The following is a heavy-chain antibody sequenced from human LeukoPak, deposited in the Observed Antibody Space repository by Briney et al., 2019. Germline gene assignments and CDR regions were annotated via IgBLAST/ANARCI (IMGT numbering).Heavy chain of an antibody. V-gene: IGHV4-30-4*01. Sequence: TPSQTLSLTCTVSGGSISSGDYYWSWIRQPPGKGLEWIGYIYYSGSTYYNPSLKSRVTISVDTSKNQFSLKLNSVTAADTAVYYCARDGGKRRAKVSWGQWPLNSYYYGMDVWGKGTTVTVSS. CDR1: GGSISSGDYY. CDR3: ARDGGKRRAKVSWGQWPLNSYYYGMDV. CDR2: IYYSGST. D-gene: IGHD6-19*01. J-gene: IGHJ6*04.